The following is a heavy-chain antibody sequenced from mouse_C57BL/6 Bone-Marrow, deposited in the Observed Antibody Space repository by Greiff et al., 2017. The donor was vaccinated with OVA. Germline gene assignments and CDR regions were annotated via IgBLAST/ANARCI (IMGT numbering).Heavy chain of an antibody. CDR1: GFTFSDYG. J-gene: IGHJ4*01. D-gene: IGHD1-1*01. CDR2: ISSGSSTI. V-gene: IGHV5-17*01. CDR3: ARWATVVATRAMDY. Sequence: DVKLVESGGGLVKPGGSLKLSCAASGFTFSDYGMHWVRQAPEKGLEWVAYISSGSSTIYYADTVKGRFTISRDNAKNTLFLQMTSLRSEDTATYYCARWATVVATRAMDYWGQGTSVTVSS.